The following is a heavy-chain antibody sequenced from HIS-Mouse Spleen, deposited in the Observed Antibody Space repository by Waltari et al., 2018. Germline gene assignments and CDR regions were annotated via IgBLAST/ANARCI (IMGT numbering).Heavy chain of an antibody. V-gene: IGHV4-39*07. D-gene: IGHD6-13*01. CDR3: AREIPYSSSWYDWYFDL. Sequence: QLQLQESGPGLVKPSETLSLTCTFSGRSISSSSYYGGWIRQPPGKGLEWIGSIYYSGSTYYNPSLKSRVTISVDTSKNQFSLKLSSVTAADTAVYYCAREIPYSSSWYDWYFDLWGRGTLVTVSS. CDR2: IYYSGST. CDR1: GRSISSSSYY. J-gene: IGHJ2*01.